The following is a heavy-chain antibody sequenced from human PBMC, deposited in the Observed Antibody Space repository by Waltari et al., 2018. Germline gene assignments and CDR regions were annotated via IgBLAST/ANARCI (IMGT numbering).Heavy chain of an antibody. CDR2: IYYSGST. CDR1: GDSISNYH. Sequence: QVKLKESGPGLVKHSETLSLPSPVPGDSISNYHWSLFRQPPGKGLEWIGYIYYSGSTNYNPSLKSRVTISVDTSKNQFSLKLSSVTAADTAVYYCARDLTYWGQGTLVTVSS. V-gene: IGHV4-59*01. CDR3: ARDLTY. J-gene: IGHJ4*02.